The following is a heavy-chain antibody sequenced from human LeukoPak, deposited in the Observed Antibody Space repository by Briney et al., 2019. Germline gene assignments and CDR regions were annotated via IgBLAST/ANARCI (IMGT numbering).Heavy chain of an antibody. Sequence: GGSLRLSCAASGFTFSSYWMSWVRQAPGKGLEWVANIKQDGSEKYYLDSVKGRFTISRDNAKNSLYLQMNSLRAEDTAVYSCARDGVRDGLYFDRWGQGTLVTVSS. CDR3: ARDGVRDGLYFDR. V-gene: IGHV3-7*01. CDR2: IKQDGSEK. CDR1: GFTFSSYW. D-gene: IGHD5-24*01. J-gene: IGHJ4*02.